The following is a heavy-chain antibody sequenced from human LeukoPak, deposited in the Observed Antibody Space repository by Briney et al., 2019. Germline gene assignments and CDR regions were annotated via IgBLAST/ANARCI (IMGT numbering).Heavy chain of an antibody. V-gene: IGHV4-34*01. CDR2: INHSGST. J-gene: IGHJ4*02. Sequence: SETLSLTCAVYGGSFSGYYWSWIRQPPGKGLEWIGEINHSGSTNYNPSLKSRVTISVDTSKNQFPLKPSSVTAADTAVYYCARGQGTVTTHWGQGTLVTVSS. D-gene: IGHD4-11*01. CDR1: GGSFSGYY. CDR3: ARGQGTVTTH.